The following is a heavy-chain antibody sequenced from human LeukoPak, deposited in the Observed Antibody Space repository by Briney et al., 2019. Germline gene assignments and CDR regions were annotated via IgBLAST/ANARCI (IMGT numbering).Heavy chain of an antibody. CDR3: ARGGGSNAFDI. Sequence: SETLSLTCTVSGGSISSYYWSWIRQPPGKGLEWIGYIYYSGSTNYHPSLKSRVTISVDTSKNQFSLKLSSVTAADTAVYYCARGGGSNAFDIWGQGTMVTVSS. J-gene: IGHJ3*02. CDR1: GGSISSYY. D-gene: IGHD2-15*01. CDR2: IYYSGST. V-gene: IGHV4-59*01.